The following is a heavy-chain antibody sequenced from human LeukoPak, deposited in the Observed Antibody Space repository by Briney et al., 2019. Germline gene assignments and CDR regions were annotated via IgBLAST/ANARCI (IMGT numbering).Heavy chain of an antibody. CDR2: ISSCGSTI. J-gene: IGHJ6*02. CDR1: GFRFSHYY. CDR3: ARENSYYHYGMDV. Sequence: GGSLSLPRAPSGFRFSHYYMSWIRPAPAREPEWVSYISSCGSTIYYAAPLQDRFTLSRDHAQNSLYLQVDSLSAEDPGVYYCARENSYYHYGMDVWGQGTTVTVSS. V-gene: IGHV3-11*01. D-gene: IGHD1/OR15-1a*01.